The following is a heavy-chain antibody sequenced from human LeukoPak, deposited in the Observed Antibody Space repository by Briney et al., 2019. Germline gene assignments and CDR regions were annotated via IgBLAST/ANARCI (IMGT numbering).Heavy chain of an antibody. Sequence: PSETLPLTFIGTGCSNSTYQWHGLRQPPGKGLEWVGYIYSSGTTNYNPSLNSRVTISLDTSKNQSSMILRSVTAADTAVYYCATGSPGRQPQFTAYWGQGTLVTVSS. CDR1: GCSNSTYQ. D-gene: IGHD3-10*01. V-gene: IGHV4-59*08. CDR3: ATGSPGRQPQFTAY. J-gene: IGHJ4*02. CDR2: IYSSGTT.